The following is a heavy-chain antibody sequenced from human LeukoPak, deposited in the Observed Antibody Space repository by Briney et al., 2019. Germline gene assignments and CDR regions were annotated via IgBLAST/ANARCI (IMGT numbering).Heavy chain of an antibody. CDR2: ISYDGSNK. CDR3: AKDRGLGLDY. D-gene: IGHD3-10*01. V-gene: IGHV3-30*18. CDR1: VFTFCSYG. J-gene: IGHJ4*02. Sequence: GGSLRLSCAACVFTFCSYGMHWVREGPGKGLEWVAVISYDGSNKYYVDSVKGRFTISRDNFKNTLYLQMNSLRAEDTAVYYCAKDRGLGLDYWGQGTLVTVSS.